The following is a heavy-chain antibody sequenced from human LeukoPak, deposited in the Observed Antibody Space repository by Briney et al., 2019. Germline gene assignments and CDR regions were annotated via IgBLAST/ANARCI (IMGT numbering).Heavy chain of an antibody. CDR3: ARAYSSGWYL. V-gene: IGHV1-2*02. J-gene: IGHJ4*02. D-gene: IGHD6-19*01. Sequence: GASVKVSCKASGYTFTGYYTHWVRQAPGQGLEWMGWINPNSGGTNYAQKFQGRVTMTRDTSISTAYMVLSRLRSDDTAVYYCARAYSSGWYLWGQGTLVTVSS. CDR2: INPNSGGT. CDR1: GYTFTGYY.